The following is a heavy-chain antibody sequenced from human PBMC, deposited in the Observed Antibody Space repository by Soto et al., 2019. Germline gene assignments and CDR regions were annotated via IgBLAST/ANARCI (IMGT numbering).Heavy chain of an antibody. CDR2: ISVYNGNT. V-gene: IGHV1-18*01. CDR1: GYTFTTYG. CDR3: ARGDGTWYFDY. Sequence: QVQLVQSGAEVKKPGASVKVSCQASGYTFTTYGITWVRQAPGQGLEWMGWISVYNGNTDYAQNLQDRVTMTSDTSSSTAYVELRSLRSDATAVYYCARGDGTWYFDYWGQGTLVTVSS. J-gene: IGHJ4*02. D-gene: IGHD1-7*01.